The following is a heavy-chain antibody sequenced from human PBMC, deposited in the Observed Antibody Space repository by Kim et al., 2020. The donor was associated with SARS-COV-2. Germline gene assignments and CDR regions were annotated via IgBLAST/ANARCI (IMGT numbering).Heavy chain of an antibody. V-gene: IGHV4-34*01. CDR2: INHSGST. D-gene: IGHD6-13*01. Sequence: SETLSLTCAVYGGSFSGYYWSWIRQPPGKGLEWIGEINHSGSTNYNPSLKSRVTISVDTSKNQFSLKLSSVTAADTAVYYCARRAAAGSWEVDYWGQGTLVTVSS. J-gene: IGHJ4*02. CDR3: ARRAAAGSWEVDY. CDR1: GGSFSGYY.